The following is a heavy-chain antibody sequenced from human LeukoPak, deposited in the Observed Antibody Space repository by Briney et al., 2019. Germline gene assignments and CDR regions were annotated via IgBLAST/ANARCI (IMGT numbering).Heavy chain of an antibody. CDR1: GGSISSGGYS. Sequence: SQTLSLTCAVSGGSISSGGYSWSWIRQPPGKGLEWIGYIYHSGSTYYNPSLKSRVTISVDRSKNQFSLKLSSVTAADTAVYYCARHGERDYYDSSGYSVDAFDIWGQGTMVTVSS. D-gene: IGHD3-22*01. V-gene: IGHV4-30-2*01. J-gene: IGHJ3*02. CDR2: IYHSGST. CDR3: ARHGERDYYDSSGYSVDAFDI.